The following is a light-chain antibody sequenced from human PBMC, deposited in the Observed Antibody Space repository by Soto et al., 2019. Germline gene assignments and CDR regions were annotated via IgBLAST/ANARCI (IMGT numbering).Light chain of an antibody. Sequence: DIQMTQSPSSVSASVGDGVTITCRASQGISTSLGWYQQKPGKAPKLLIYAASSLQSGVPSRFSGTGSGTDFTLTISSLQPEDFATYYCQQSYSTTSITFGQGTRLEIK. CDR1: QGISTS. CDR3: QQSYSTTSIT. CDR2: AAS. V-gene: IGKV1-12*02. J-gene: IGKJ5*01.